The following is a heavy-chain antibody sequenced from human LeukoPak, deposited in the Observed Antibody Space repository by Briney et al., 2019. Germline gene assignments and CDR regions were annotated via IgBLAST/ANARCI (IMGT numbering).Heavy chain of an antibody. Sequence: SETLSLTCAVYGDFFSGYYWSWIRQPPGKGLEWIGEINHSGSTNYNPSLKSRVTISLDTSKNQFSLKLSPVTAADTAVYYCATENGFNDYWGQGTLVTVSS. D-gene: IGHD2-8*01. CDR1: GDFFSGYY. V-gene: IGHV4-34*01. CDR3: ATENGFNDY. CDR2: INHSGST. J-gene: IGHJ4*02.